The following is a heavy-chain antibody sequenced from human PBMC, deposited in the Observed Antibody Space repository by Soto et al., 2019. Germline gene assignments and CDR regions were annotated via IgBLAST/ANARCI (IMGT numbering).Heavy chain of an antibody. CDR1: GGSFSGYY. CDR2: INHSGST. D-gene: IGHD3-22*01. J-gene: IGHJ6*02. Sequence: SATQSLTCAVYGGSFSGYYWTWIRQPPGTGLEWIGEINHSGSTNYNPSLKSRVTISVDTSKNQFSLKLSSVTAADTAVYYCARVKGYYDSSGLNYYYYYGMDVWGQGTTVTVSS. CDR3: ARVKGYYDSSGLNYYYYYGMDV. V-gene: IGHV4-34*01.